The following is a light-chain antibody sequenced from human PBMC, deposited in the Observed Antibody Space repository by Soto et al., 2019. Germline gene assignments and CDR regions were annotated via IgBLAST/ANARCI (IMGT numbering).Light chain of an antibody. CDR1: QSVDSY. J-gene: IGKJ5*01. CDR2: GAS. Sequence: VLTQPASLSLSPGERATLSCRASQSVDSYLVWYQQKPGQAPRLLIFGASNRATGIPARFSGSGSGTDFTLTINSLEPDDFAVYYCQQRDSWPITFGQGTRLEIK. CDR3: QQRDSWPIT. V-gene: IGKV3-11*01.